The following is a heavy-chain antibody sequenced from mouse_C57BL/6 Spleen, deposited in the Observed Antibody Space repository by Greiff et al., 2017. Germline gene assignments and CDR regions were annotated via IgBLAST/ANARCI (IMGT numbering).Heavy chain of an antibody. Sequence: QVQLQQPGAELVKPGASVKLSCKASGYTFTSYWMHWVKQRPGQGLEWIGMIHPNSGSTNYNEKFKSKATLTVDKSSSTAYMQLSSLTSEASAVYYCARDKLGVFDYWGQGTTLTVSS. D-gene: IGHD4-1*01. CDR3: ARDKLGVFDY. V-gene: IGHV1-64*01. CDR1: GYTFTSYW. J-gene: IGHJ2*01. CDR2: IHPNSGST.